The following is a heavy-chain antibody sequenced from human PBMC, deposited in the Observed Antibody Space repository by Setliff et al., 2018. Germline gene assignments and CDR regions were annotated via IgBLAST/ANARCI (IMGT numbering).Heavy chain of an antibody. CDR3: ARSFSRREKFLLDY. CDR1: GGSISSYY. CDR2: LYTGGST. Sequence: SETLSLTCTVSGGSISSYYWSWIRQPAGKGLEWIRRLYTGGSTNYNPSLKSRVTISMDTSKNQFSLRVSSVTAADTAVYYCARSFSRREKFLLDYWGQGALVTVSS. V-gene: IGHV4-4*07. J-gene: IGHJ4*02.